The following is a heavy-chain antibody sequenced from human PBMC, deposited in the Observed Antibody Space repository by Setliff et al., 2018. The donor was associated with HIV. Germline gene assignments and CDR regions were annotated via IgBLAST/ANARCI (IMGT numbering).Heavy chain of an antibody. Sequence: GGSLRLSCAASGFTFSSYWMSWVRQAPGKGLEWVANIKQDGSEKYYVDSVKGRFTISRDNAKNSMSLQMDSLRAEDTAVYYCAKTPKMYPEYFDYWGQGTLVTVSS. V-gene: IGHV3-7*03. CDR1: GFTFSSYW. CDR2: IKQDGSEK. J-gene: IGHJ4*02. D-gene: IGHD2-2*01. CDR3: AKTPKMYPEYFDY.